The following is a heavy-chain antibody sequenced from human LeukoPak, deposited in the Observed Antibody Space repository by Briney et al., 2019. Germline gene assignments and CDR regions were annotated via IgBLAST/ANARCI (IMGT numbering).Heavy chain of an antibody. CDR2: ISGSGGST. CDR1: GFIFSSYA. CDR3: AKVVGYYYDSIDY. D-gene: IGHD3-22*01. V-gene: IGHV3-23*01. Sequence: GGSLRLSCAASGFIFSSYAMSWVRQAPGKGLEWVSSISGSGGSTYYADSVKGPFTISRDNSKNTLYLQINSLRAEDTAVYYCAKVVGYYYDSIDYWGQGTLVTVSS. J-gene: IGHJ4*02.